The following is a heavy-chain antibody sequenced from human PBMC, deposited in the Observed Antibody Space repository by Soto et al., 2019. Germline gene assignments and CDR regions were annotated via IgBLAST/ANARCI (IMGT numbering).Heavy chain of an antibody. D-gene: IGHD3-3*01. Sequence: EVQLVESGGGLVQPGGSLRLSCAASGFSITNTWMHWVRQAPGKGLEWVGRVKSKADGGTADYAAPVKGRFTVSRDDSKNTQYLKMNSLKMEDTSVYYCTSYPDFWGGHTPLWGQGTLVTVSS. J-gene: IGHJ4*02. V-gene: IGHV3-15*07. CDR3: TSYPDFWGGHTPL. CDR2: VKSKADGGTA. CDR1: GFSITNTW.